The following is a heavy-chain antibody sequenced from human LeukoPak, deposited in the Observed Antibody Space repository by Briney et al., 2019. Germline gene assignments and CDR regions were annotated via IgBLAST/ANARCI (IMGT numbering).Heavy chain of an antibody. D-gene: IGHD3-22*01. Sequence: ASVRVSCKASGYTLTAYYLHWVRQARGQGLEWMGRINPNSGGTTYAQKFQGRVTMTRDTSIGTAYMELSSLRSDDTAVYYCARPYYESSGLYVDAFDIWGQGTMVTVSS. V-gene: IGHV1-2*06. CDR1: GYTLTAYY. CDR2: INPNSGGT. CDR3: ARPYYESSGLYVDAFDI. J-gene: IGHJ3*02.